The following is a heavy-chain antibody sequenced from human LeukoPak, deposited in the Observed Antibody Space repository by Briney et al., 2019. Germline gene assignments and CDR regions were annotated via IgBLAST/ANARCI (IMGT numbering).Heavy chain of an antibody. Sequence: PGGSLRLSCAASGFTVITNDMTWVRQAPGKGLEWVSVLYSDGNTKYADSVQGRFTISRDNSKNTLYLEMNSLSPDDTAVYYCARGVEPLVANTLAYWGQGTLVTVSS. CDR3: ARGVEPLVANTLAY. CDR1: GFTVITND. J-gene: IGHJ4*02. D-gene: IGHD1-14*01. V-gene: IGHV3-53*01. CDR2: LYSDGNT.